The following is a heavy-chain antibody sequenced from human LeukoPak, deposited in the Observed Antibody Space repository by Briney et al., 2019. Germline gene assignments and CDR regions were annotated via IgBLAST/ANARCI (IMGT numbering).Heavy chain of an antibody. CDR2: IYYSGST. J-gene: IGHJ4*02. Sequence: ASETLSLTCTVSGGSISSYYWNWIRQPPGKGLEWIGYIYYSGSTNYNPSLKSRVIISVDTSKNQFSLKLSSVTAADTAVYYCAREGGSYRPLDYSGQGTLVTVSS. CDR3: AREGGSYRPLDY. D-gene: IGHD3-16*02. V-gene: IGHV4-59*12. CDR1: GGSISSYY.